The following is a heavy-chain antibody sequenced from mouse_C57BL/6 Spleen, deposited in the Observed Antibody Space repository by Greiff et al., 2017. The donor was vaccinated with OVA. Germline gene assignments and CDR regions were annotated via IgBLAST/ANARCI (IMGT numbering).Heavy chain of an antibody. D-gene: IGHD1-1*01. Sequence: QVQLQQSGAELARPGASVQLSCKASGYTFTSYGISWVKQRTGQGLEWIGEIYPRSGNTYYNEKFKGKATLTADKSSSTAYMELRSLTSEDSAVYFFARGITSVVAKGGQGTTLTVSS. CDR3: ARGITSVVAK. CDR1: GYTFTSYG. CDR2: IYPRSGNT. V-gene: IGHV1-81*01. J-gene: IGHJ2*01.